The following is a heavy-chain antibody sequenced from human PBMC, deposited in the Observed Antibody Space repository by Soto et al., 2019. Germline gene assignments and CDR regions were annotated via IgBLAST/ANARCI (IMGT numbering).Heavy chain of an antibody. V-gene: IGHV1-46*03. CDR1: GYTFTNDY. J-gene: IGHJ5*02. CDR3: ARVDCSSSSCYNWFDP. D-gene: IGHD2-2*01. Sequence: QVQLVQSGAEVKKPGASVKVSCKASGYTFTNDYMHWGRQAPGQGLEWMGIFNPSGGSTRYAQKFQGRVTMTMDTSTNTVYMELSSLRSEDTAVYYCARVDCSSSSCYNWFDPWGQGTLVTVSS. CDR2: FNPSGGST.